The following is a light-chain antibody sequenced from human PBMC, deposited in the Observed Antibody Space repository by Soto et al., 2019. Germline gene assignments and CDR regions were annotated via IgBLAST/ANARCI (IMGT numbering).Light chain of an antibody. CDR1: SSDVGGYNY. CDR3: TSYTGSSTLMV. J-gene: IGLJ2*01. Sequence: QSALTQPASVSGSPGQSITICCTGTSSDVGGYNYVSWYQQHPGKAPKLMIYEVSNRPSGVSNRFSGSKSGNTASLIISGLQAEDAADYYCTSYTGSSTLMVFGGGTKLTVL. CDR2: EVS. V-gene: IGLV2-14*01.